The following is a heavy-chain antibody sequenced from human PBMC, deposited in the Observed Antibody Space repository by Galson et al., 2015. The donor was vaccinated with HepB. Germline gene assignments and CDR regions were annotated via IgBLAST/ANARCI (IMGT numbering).Heavy chain of an antibody. D-gene: IGHD6-19*01. CDR3: ATELRHNSGWFARDS. Sequence: SLRLSCAASGFTFSTYGLHWVRQAPGKGLEWVSVIWYDGTNKYYADSVKGRFTISRDNSKITLYLQMNSLRAEDTAVYYFATELRHNSGWFARDSWGKGTLVTVSS. CDR2: IWYDGTNK. J-gene: IGHJ4*02. V-gene: IGHV3-33*01. CDR1: GFTFSTYG.